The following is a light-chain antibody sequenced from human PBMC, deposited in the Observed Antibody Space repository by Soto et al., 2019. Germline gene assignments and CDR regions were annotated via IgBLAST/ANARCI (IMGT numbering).Light chain of an antibody. CDR2: DVS. CDR3: SSYTSSSTLPV. CDR1: SSDVGGYNY. J-gene: IGLJ3*02. V-gene: IGLV2-14*01. Sequence: QLVLTQPASVSGSPGQSITISCTGTSSDVGGYNYVSWYQQHPGKAPKLMIYDVSNRPSGVSNRFSGSKSGNTASLTISGLQAEDEADYYCSSYTSSSTLPVFGGGTQLTVL.